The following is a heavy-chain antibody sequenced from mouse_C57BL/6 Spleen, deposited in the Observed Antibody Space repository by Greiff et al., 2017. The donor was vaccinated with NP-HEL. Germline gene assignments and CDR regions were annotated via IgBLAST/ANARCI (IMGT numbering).Heavy chain of an antibody. CDR1: GFTFTDYY. CDR2: IRNKANGYTT. V-gene: IGHV7-3*01. Sequence: EVQRVESGGGLVQPGGSLSLSCAASGFTFTDYYMSWVRQPPGKALEWLGFIRNKANGYTTEYSASVKGRFTISRDNSQSILYLQMNALRAEDSATYYCARGYYDYDDWYFDVWGTGTTVTVSS. CDR3: ARGYYDYDDWYFDV. J-gene: IGHJ1*03. D-gene: IGHD2-4*01.